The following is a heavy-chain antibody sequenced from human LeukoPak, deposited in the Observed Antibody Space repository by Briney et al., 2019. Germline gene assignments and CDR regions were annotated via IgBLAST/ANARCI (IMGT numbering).Heavy chain of an antibody. CDR1: GFTFSGYE. J-gene: IGHJ3*02. D-gene: IGHD3-22*01. CDR2: ISSSGSTI. V-gene: IGHV3-48*03. Sequence: GGSLRLSCAASGFTFSGYEMSWVRQAPGKGREWVSYISSSGSTIYYADSVKGRFTISIDNAKNSLYLQMNSLRAEDTAVYYCARESSGAGGAFDIWGQGTMVTVSS. CDR3: ARESSGAGGAFDI.